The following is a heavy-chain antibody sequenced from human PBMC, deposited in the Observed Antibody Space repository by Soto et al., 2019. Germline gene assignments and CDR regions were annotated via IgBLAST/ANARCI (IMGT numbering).Heavy chain of an antibody. J-gene: IGHJ5*02. CDR3: ARHLGYCSTTNCYAWFAP. D-gene: IGHD2-2*01. V-gene: IGHV4-59*08. Sequence: QVQLQESGPGLVKPSETLSLTCTVSGGSISSYYWSWIRQPPGKGLEWIGYIYYSGSTNYNPSLKSRVTISADTSKNHFSLKLSSVTAADTAVYYCARHLGYCSTTNCYAWFAPWGQGTLVTVSS. CDR2: IYYSGST. CDR1: GGSISSYY.